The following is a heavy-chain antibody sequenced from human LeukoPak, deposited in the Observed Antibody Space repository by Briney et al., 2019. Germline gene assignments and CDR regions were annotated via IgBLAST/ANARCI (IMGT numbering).Heavy chain of an antibody. CDR3: ANHEGDMIVVVTPPEY. CDR1: GGSISSGDYY. D-gene: IGHD3-22*01. Sequence: PSQTLSLTCTVSGGSISSGDYYWSWIRQPPGKGLEWIGYINYSGSTYYNPSLKSRVTISVDTSKNQFSLKLSSVTAADTAVYYCANHEGDMIVVVTPPEYWGQGTLVTVSS. J-gene: IGHJ4*02. CDR2: INYSGST. V-gene: IGHV4-30-4*01.